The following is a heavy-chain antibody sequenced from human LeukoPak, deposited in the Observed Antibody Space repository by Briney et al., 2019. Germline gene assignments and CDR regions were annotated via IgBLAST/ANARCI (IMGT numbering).Heavy chain of an antibody. CDR1: GFTFTSSA. CDR3: AAEAAYYYDSRDAFDV. Sequence: ASVKVSCKASGFTFTSSAVQWVRQARGQRLEWVGWIVVGSGNTNYAQKFQERVTITRDMSTSLVYMELSSLRSEDTAVYYCAAEAAYYYDSRDAFDVWGQGTMVTVSS. J-gene: IGHJ3*01. CDR2: IVVGSGNT. V-gene: IGHV1-58*01. D-gene: IGHD3-22*01.